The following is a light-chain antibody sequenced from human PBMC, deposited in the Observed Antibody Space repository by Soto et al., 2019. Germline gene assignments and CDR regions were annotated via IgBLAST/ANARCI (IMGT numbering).Light chain of an antibody. CDR2: AAS. V-gene: IGKV1-9*01. CDR3: QQLNNYPLT. Sequence: DIQLTQSPTFLSASVGDRVTITSRASQGISSSLALYQQKPGKAPKILIYAASTLQSGVPSRFSGSGSGTEFTLTISSLQPVDFGTYYCQQLNNYPLTFGGGTKVEIK. J-gene: IGKJ4*01. CDR1: QGISSS.